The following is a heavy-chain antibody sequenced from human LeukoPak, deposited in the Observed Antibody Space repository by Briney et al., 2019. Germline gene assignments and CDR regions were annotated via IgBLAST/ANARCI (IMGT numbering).Heavy chain of an antibody. D-gene: IGHD3-9*01. J-gene: IGHJ5*02. Sequence: SETLSLTCTVSGGSISSYYWSWIRQPPGKGLEWIGYIYYSGSTNYNPSLKSRVTISVDTSKNQFPLKLSSVTAADTAVYYCARDLRYYDILTGYYRGVWFDPWGQGTLVTVSS. CDR1: GGSISSYY. CDR2: IYYSGST. CDR3: ARDLRYYDILTGYYRGVWFDP. V-gene: IGHV4-59*01.